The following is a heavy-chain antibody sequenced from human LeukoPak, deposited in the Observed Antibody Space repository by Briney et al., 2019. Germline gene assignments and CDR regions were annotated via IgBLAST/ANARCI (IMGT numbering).Heavy chain of an antibody. CDR2: ISGSGGST. Sequence: PGGSLRLSCAASGFTFSSYAMSWVRQAPGKGLEWVSAISGSGGSTYYADSVKGRFTISRANSKNTLYLQMNSLGAEDTAVYYCAKGVVSDKYFDYYYGMDVWGRGTTVTVSS. CDR1: GFTFSSYA. J-gene: IGHJ6*02. V-gene: IGHV3-23*01. CDR3: AKGVVSDKYFDYYYGMDV. D-gene: IGHD2/OR15-2a*01.